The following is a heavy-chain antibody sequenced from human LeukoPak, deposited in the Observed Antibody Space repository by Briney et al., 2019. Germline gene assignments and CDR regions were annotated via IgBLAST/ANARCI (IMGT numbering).Heavy chain of an antibody. V-gene: IGHV1-69*04. Sequence: SVKVSCKASGGTFSSYVISWVRQAPGQGLEWIGRIIPVLGIANYAQKFQGRVTITADKSTSTAYMELSSLRSEDTAVYYCASGSLGFYSSGDRYYYYGMDVWGQGTTVTVSS. CDR1: GGTFSSYV. J-gene: IGHJ6*02. CDR2: IIPVLGIA. D-gene: IGHD6-19*01. CDR3: ASGSLGFYSSGDRYYYYGMDV.